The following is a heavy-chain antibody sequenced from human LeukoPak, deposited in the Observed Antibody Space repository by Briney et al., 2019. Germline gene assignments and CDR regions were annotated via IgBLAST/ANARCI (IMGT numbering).Heavy chain of an antibody. CDR1: GGSFSGYY. V-gene: IGHV4-34*01. CDR3: ARGGLRWLAQDAEYFQH. D-gene: IGHD6-19*01. J-gene: IGHJ1*01. CDR2: INHSGST. Sequence: PSETLSLTCAVYGGSFSGYYWSWIRQPPGKGLEWIGGINHSGSTNYNPSLKSRVTISVDTSKNQFSLKLSSVTAADTAVYYCARGGLRWLAQDAEYFQHWGQGTLVTVSS.